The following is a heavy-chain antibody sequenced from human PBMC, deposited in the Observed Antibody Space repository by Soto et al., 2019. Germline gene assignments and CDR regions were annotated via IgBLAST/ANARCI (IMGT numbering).Heavy chain of an antibody. CDR1: GFTVSSNY. CDR2: IYSGGST. D-gene: IGHD2-21*01. V-gene: IGHV3-66*01. Sequence: GGSLRLSCAASGFTVSSNYMSWVRQAPGKGLEWVSIIYSGGSTYYADSVKGRFTISRDNSKNTVYLQMNSLRAEDTAVYYCERIGVANTFHGYWGQGILVTVS. CDR3: ERIGVANTFHGY. J-gene: IGHJ4*02.